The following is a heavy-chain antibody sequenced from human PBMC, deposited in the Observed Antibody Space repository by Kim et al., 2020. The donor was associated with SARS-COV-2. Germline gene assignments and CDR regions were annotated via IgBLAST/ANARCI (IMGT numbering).Heavy chain of an antibody. J-gene: IGHJ4*02. D-gene: IGHD3-3*01. V-gene: IGHV1-18*01. CDR3: AREDVPYNDFWSGTGRNSY. CDR1: GYTFISFG. Sequence: ASVKVSCTASGYTFISFGMNWVRQAPGQGLEWMGLISAYNGNTKYAQSLQGRVTMTTDTSTSTAYMELRSLRSDDTAVYYCAREDVPYNDFWSGTGRNSYWGQGTLVTVS. CDR2: ISAYNGNT.